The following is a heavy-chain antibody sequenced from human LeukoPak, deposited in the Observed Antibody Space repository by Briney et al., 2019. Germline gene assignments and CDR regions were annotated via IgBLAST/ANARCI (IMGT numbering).Heavy chain of an antibody. Sequence: TASETLSLTCTVYGGSFSGYYWSWIRQPLGKGLQWIGEVYRSGSTNFNPSLKSRVTISVDTSKNQFSLKLSSVTAADTAVYYCAHNGWYSIDNWGQGTLVTVSS. CDR3: AHNGWYSIDN. CDR1: GGSFSGYY. V-gene: IGHV4-34*01. D-gene: IGHD6-19*01. CDR2: VYRSGST. J-gene: IGHJ4*02.